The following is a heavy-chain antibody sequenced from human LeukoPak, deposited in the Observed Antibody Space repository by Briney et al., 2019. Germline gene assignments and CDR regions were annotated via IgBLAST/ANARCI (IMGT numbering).Heavy chain of an antibody. CDR2: ISSSSGSI. CDR1: GFTFSSYS. Sequence: PGGSLRLSCAASGFTFSSYSMNWVRQAPGKGLEWVSYISSSSGSIYYADSVKGRLTISRDNAKNSLYLQMNSLRAEDTAVYYCARDLGLDYWGQGTLVTVSS. V-gene: IGHV3-48*01. CDR3: ARDLGLDY. D-gene: IGHD1-26*01. J-gene: IGHJ4*02.